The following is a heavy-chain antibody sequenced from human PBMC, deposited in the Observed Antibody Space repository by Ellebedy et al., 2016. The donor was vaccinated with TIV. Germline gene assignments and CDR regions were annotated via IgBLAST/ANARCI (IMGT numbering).Heavy chain of an antibody. CDR1: GFSFSSYG. Sequence: GESLKISCVASGFSFSSYGMHWVRQAPGKGLEWVSAIGGSGTFYADSVNGRFTISRDNSKNTLYLQMNSLGAEDTAIYCCAKGGRGVPFDYWGQGTLVTVSS. D-gene: IGHD3-10*01. CDR3: AKGGRGVPFDY. V-gene: IGHV3-23*01. CDR2: IGGSGT. J-gene: IGHJ4*02.